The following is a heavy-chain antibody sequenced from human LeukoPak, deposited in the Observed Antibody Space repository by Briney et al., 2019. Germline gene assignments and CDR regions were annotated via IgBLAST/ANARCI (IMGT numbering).Heavy chain of an antibody. Sequence: GGSLRLSRAASGFTFSDYYMSWIRQAPGKGLEWVSYISSSGSTIYYADSVKGRFTISRDNAKNSLYLQMNSLRAEDTAVYYCARERYSSSCYDYWGQGTLVTVSS. D-gene: IGHD6-13*01. CDR2: ISSSGSTI. CDR1: GFTFSDYY. V-gene: IGHV3-11*01. J-gene: IGHJ4*02. CDR3: ARERYSSSCYDY.